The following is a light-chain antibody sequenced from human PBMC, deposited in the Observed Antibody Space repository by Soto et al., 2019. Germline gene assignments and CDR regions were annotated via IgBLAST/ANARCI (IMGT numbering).Light chain of an antibody. CDR3: QVWDTTNDQPI. CDR2: YDF. CDR1: NIGDKA. Sequence: SYVLTQRTSMSVAPEKTARITCGGDNIGDKAVHWYQHRPGQAPVLVIYYDFERPSGIHERFSGSNSGNTATLTISRVEAGDEADYYCQVWDTTNDQPIFGGGTKLTVL. J-gene: IGLJ2*01. V-gene: IGLV3-21*04.